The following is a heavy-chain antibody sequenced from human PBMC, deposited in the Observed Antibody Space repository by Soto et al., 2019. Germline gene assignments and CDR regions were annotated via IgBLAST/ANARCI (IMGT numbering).Heavy chain of an antibody. J-gene: IGHJ6*02. D-gene: IGHD2-2*01. CDR2: LYHIGGT. CDR1: GYSISSGNY. V-gene: IGHV4-38-2*01. Sequence: SETLSLTCAVSGYSISSGNYWAWIRQPPGRGLEWIGSLYHIGGTHYNTSLKSRVTISVDTSKNHFSLELSSVTAADTAIYYCRSSTSCYDESCVDVWGQGTMVTVSS. CDR3: RSSTSCYDESCVDV.